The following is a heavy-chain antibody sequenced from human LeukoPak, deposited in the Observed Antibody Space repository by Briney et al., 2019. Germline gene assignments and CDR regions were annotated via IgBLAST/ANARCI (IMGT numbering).Heavy chain of an antibody. Sequence: GGSLRLSCAASRFTFSSYGMHWVRQAPGKGLEWVAVIWYDGSNKYYADSVKGRFTISRDNSKNTLYLQMNSLRAEDTAVYYCARDRSVDPDYNWFDPWGQGTLVTVSS. V-gene: IGHV3-33*01. J-gene: IGHJ5*02. D-gene: IGHD6-19*01. CDR1: RFTFSSYG. CDR3: ARDRSVDPDYNWFDP. CDR2: IWYDGSNK.